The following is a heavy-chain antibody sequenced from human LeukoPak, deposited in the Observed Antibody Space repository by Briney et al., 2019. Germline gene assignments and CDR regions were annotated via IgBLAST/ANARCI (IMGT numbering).Heavy chain of an antibody. V-gene: IGHV1-3*01. Sequence: ASVRVSCKASGYTFTSYAMHWVRQAPGQRLEWMGWINAGNGNTKYSQKFQGRVTITRDTSASTAYMELSSLRSEDTAVYYCARDQGPRENIPRYWGQGTLVTVSS. CDR1: GYTFTSYA. CDR3: ARDQGPRENIPRY. D-gene: IGHD2/OR15-2a*01. CDR2: INAGNGNT. J-gene: IGHJ4*02.